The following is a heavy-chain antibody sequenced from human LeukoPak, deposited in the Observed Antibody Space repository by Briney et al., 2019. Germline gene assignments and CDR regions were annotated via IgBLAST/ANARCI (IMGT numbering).Heavy chain of an antibody. CDR2: IKQNGSEE. CDR1: GFTFSDYW. V-gene: IGHV3-7*01. CDR3: ADPGVGY. J-gene: IGHJ4*02. Sequence: GGSLRLSCAGFGFTFSDYWMTWVRQAPGKGLEWVANIKQNGSEESYVDSVKGRFTISRDNSKNSLYLQMNSLRVEDTAVYYCADPGVGYWGQGTLVTVSS. D-gene: IGHD2-8*01.